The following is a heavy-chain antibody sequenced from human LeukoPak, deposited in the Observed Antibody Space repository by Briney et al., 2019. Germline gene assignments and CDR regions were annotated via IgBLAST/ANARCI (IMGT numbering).Heavy chain of an antibody. CDR3: ARGPASGSHSAWFDS. V-gene: IGHV4-34*01. Sequence: SETLSLTCAVYGDSFNPYYWNWIRQSPGKGLEWIGEINHSGNTNYNPSLKSRVTISVDTSNNQFSLKLISVAATDTAVYYCARGPASGSHSAWFDSWGQGILVTVSS. J-gene: IGHJ5*01. CDR1: GDSFNPYY. CDR2: INHSGNT. D-gene: IGHD3-10*01.